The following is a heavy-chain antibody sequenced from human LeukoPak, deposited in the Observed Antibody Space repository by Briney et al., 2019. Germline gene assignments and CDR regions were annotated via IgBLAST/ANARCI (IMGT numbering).Heavy chain of an antibody. Sequence: GGSLRLSCAASGFTFSNYWMHWVRQGPGKGLVWVSRINSDGSNTAYADSVKGRFTISRDNSKNTLYLQMNSLTAEDTAVYYCATKQWLVRGRFDPWGQGTLVTVSS. CDR3: ATKQWLVRGRFDP. D-gene: IGHD6-19*01. V-gene: IGHV3-74*01. CDR2: INSDGSNT. J-gene: IGHJ5*02. CDR1: GFTFSNYW.